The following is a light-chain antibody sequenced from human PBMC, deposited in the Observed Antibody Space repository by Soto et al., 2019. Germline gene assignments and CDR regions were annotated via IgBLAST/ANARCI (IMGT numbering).Light chain of an antibody. CDR3: QQYNDWPPGYT. J-gene: IGKJ2*01. CDR1: QSVSSY. V-gene: IGKV3-11*01. Sequence: IVLTQSPATLSLSPGERATLSCRASQSVSSYLAWYQQKPGQAPRLLIYDASNRATGIPARFSGSGSGTEFALTISGLQSEDFAVYYCQQYNDWPPGYTFGQGTKVDIK. CDR2: DAS.